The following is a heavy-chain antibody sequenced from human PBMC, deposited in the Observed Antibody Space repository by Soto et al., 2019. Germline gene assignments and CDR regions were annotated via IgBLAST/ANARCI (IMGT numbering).Heavy chain of an antibody. CDR2: ISSSSSTI. Sequence: GGSLRRSCAASGFTFSSYRINWVRQAPGKGLEWVSYISSSSSTIYYADSVKGRFTISRDNAKNSLYLQMNSLRAEDTAVYYCARVYRRSYQLPSSWFDPWGQGTLVTVSS. D-gene: IGHD2-2*01. CDR3: ARVYRRSYQLPSSWFDP. CDR1: GFTFSSYR. V-gene: IGHV3-48*01. J-gene: IGHJ5*02.